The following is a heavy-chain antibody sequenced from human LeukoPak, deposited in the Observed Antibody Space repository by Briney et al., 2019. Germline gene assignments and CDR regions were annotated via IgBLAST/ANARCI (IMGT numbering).Heavy chain of an antibody. J-gene: IGHJ4*02. CDR1: GYTFTSYG. CDR3: ARDPQQLVGATGGGFEY. CDR2: ISVYNGNT. D-gene: IGHD1-26*01. V-gene: IGHV1-18*01. Sequence: ASVKVSCKASGYTFTSYGISWVRQAPGQGLEWMGWISVYNGNTNYAQKFQGRVTMTTDTSTSTAYMELRSLRSDDTAVFYCARDPQQLVGATGGGFEYWGQGTLVTVSS.